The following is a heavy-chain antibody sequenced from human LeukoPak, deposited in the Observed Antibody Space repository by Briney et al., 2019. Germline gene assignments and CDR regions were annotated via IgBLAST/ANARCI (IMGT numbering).Heavy chain of an antibody. V-gene: IGHV3-73*01. Sequence: PGGSLRLSCAASGFIFSDSAMHWVRQASGKGLEWVGRIRSKGNGYATAYAASVKDRFNISRDDSNNTAYLQMDSLKTEDTAVYYCVSEARYYFDFWGQGTLVTVSS. CDR1: GFIFSDSA. J-gene: IGHJ4*02. CDR3: VSEARYYFDF. CDR2: IRSKGNGYAT.